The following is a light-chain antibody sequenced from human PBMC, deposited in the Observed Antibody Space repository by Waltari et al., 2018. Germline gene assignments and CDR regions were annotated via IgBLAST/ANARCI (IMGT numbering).Light chain of an antibody. CDR2: ATF. CDR1: QTINKY. V-gene: IGKV1-39*01. Sequence: DIQMTQTPSSLSASVGARVTITCRASQTINKYLNWYQQKPGEAPKLLIFATFNLQSGVPARFRGGGSWTDFTLTLSSLQPEDFATYYCQQSYRIPPTFGPGTKVDIK. CDR3: QQSYRIPPT. J-gene: IGKJ3*01.